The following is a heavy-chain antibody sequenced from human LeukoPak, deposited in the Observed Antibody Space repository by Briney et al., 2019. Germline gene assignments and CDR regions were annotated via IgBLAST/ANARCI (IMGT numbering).Heavy chain of an antibody. CDR3: AKRGVVIRVILVGFYKEAYYFDS. V-gene: IGHV3-23*01. J-gene: IGHJ4*02. CDR2: IRGGAGET. D-gene: IGHD3-22*01. CDR1: GITLSNYG. Sequence: SGGSLRLSCAVSGITLSNYGMSWVRQAPGKGLERFAGIRGGAGETTYADSVKGRFTISRDNNKNTLFLQMNSLRAEDTAVYFCAKRGVVIRVILVGFYKEAYYFDSWGQGALVTVSS.